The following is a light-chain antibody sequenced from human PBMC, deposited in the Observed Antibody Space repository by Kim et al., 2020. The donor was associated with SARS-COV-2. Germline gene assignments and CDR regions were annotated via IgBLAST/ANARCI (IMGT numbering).Light chain of an antibody. CDR1: QSVSSN. J-gene: IGKJ4*01. CDR3: QQYSTRPLT. Sequence: EKVMTQSPGTLSVSPGERATLSCRASQSVSSNLAWYQQKPGQTPRLLINGASTSAAGIPAKFSGSGSGTEFTLHITSLQYEDFAAYSCQQYSTRPLTFGGGTKVDIK. CDR2: GAS. V-gene: IGKV3-15*01.